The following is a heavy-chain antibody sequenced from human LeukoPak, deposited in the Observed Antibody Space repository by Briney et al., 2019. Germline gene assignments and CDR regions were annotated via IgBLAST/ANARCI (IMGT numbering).Heavy chain of an antibody. Sequence: SSETLSLTCTVSGGSISRQYWSWVRQPPGKGLEWVGYIYYGGSTNYTPSLKSRVTISVDTSKNQFSLKLSSVTAADTAVYYCARSPLGDYYYYYMDVWGKGTTVTVSS. CDR3: ARSPLGDYYYYYMDV. CDR1: GGSISRQY. J-gene: IGHJ6*03. CDR2: IYYGGST. V-gene: IGHV4-59*11. D-gene: IGHD3-16*01.